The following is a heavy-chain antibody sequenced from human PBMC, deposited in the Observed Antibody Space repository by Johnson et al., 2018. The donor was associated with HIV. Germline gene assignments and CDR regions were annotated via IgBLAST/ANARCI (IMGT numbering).Heavy chain of an antibody. Sequence: VQLVESGGGLVRPGGSLRLSCAASGFSFRSYWMSWVRQAPGKGLEWVANIKQDGSETCYADSVKGRFIISRENSKNTLYLQMNSLRPEATAVYYCARLPSGYSRDAFDIWGQGTMVTVSS. CDR1: GFSFRSYW. CDR3: ARLPSGYSRDAFDI. CDR2: IKQDGSET. V-gene: IGHV3-7*01. D-gene: IGHD5-18*01. J-gene: IGHJ3*02.